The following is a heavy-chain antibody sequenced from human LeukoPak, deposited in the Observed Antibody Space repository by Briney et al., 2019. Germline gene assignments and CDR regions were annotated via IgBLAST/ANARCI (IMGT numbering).Heavy chain of an antibody. V-gene: IGHV3-43*02. Sequence: GGSLRLSCAAPGFIIDNYAIHWVRQAPGKGLGWVSLISGDGGSTFYADSVRGRFTISRDNTRKSLSLQMSSLRSEDTALYYCARESETSGWYDYWGQGTLVTVSS. J-gene: IGHJ4*02. CDR3: ARESETSGWYDY. D-gene: IGHD6-19*01. CDR1: GFIIDNYA. CDR2: ISGDGGST.